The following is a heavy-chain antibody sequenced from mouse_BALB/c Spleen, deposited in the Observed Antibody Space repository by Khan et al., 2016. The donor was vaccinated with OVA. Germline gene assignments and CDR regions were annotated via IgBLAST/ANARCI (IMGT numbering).Heavy chain of an antibody. CDR2: VSTGGHYT. V-gene: IGHV5-6*01. CDR3: ARLAYYYDSEGFAY. J-gene: IGHJ3*01. CDR1: GFTFSTYG. Sequence: EVKLLESGGDVVKPGGSLKLSCAASGFTFSTYGMSWVRQTPDKRLEWVATVSTGGHYTYYPDTVKGRFTISRDNAKNTLYLQMSSLKSEDTAIIYCARLAYYYDSEGFAYWGQGTLVTVSA. D-gene: IGHD1-1*01.